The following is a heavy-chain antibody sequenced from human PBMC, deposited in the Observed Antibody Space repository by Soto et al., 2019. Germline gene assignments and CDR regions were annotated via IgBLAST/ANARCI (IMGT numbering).Heavy chain of an antibody. CDR1: GYTFTSYY. V-gene: IGHV1-46*01. Sequence: GASVKVSCKASGYTFTSYYMHWVRQAPGQGLEWMGIINPSGGSTSYAQKFQGRVTMTRDTSTSTVYMELSSLRSEDTAVYYCAREHNYYDSSGILDIWGQGTMVTVSS. D-gene: IGHD3-22*01. CDR2: INPSGGST. J-gene: IGHJ3*02. CDR3: AREHNYYDSSGILDI.